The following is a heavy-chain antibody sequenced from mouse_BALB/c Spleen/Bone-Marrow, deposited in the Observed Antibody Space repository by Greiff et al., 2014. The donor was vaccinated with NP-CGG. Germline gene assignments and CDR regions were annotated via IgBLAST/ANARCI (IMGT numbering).Heavy chain of an antibody. J-gene: IGHJ3*01. CDR1: GYTFTNYW. V-gene: IGHV1-5*01. Sequence: VQLKESGTGLARPGASLRMSCKASGYTFTNYWINWIKQRPGQGLEWIGAIYPGNNDAKYTQKFKAKAKLTAVTSTSTADMELSSLTNEDSAVYYCARNWDWVFAYWGQGTLVTVSA. D-gene: IGHD4-1*01. CDR2: IYPGNNDA. CDR3: ARNWDWVFAY.